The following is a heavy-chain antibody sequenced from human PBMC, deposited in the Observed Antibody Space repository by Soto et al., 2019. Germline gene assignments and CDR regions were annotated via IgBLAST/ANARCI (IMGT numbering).Heavy chain of an antibody. J-gene: IGHJ4*02. CDR3: ARDRGIIAVAGIGYFDY. V-gene: IGHV4-38-2*02. CDR2: SYHSGSI. CDR1: GYSISSGYY. D-gene: IGHD6-19*01. Sequence: SETLSLTCAVSGYSISSGYYWGWIRQPPGKGLEWIGSSYHSGSIYYNPALKCRVTISVDTSKYQFSLKLSSVTAADTAVYYCARDRGIIAVAGIGYFDYWGQGTLVTAPQ.